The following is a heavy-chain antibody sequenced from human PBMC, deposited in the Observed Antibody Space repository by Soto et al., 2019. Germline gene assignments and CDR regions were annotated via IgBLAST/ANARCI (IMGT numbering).Heavy chain of an antibody. J-gene: IGHJ5*02. CDR1: GFPFSNAW. CDR3: AKDPDDSSGYDWFDP. D-gene: IGHD3-22*01. Sequence: GGSLKLSCAASGFPFSNAWMNWVRQAPGKGLEWVGRTKSKTDGGSTYYADSVKGRFTISRDNSKNTLYLQMNSLRAEDTAVYYCAKDPDDSSGYDWFDPWGQGTLVTVSS. CDR2: TKSKTDGGST. V-gene: IGHV3-15*07.